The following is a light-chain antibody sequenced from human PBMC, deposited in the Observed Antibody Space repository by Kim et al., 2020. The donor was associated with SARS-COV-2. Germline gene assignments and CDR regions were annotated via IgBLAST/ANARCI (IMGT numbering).Light chain of an antibody. CDR1: QSISSW. J-gene: IGKJ2*01. V-gene: IGKV1-5*03. CDR2: KAS. CDR3: QQYGTT. Sequence: DIQMTQSPSTLSASVGDRVTITCRASQSISSWLAWYQQKPGKAPKLLIYKASSLESGVPSRFSGSGSGTEFTLTISSLQPDDFATYYCQQYGTTFGQGTKLEIK.